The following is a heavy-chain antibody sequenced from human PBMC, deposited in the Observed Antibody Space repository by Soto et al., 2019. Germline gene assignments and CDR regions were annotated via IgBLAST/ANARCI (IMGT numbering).Heavy chain of an antibody. D-gene: IGHD6-13*01. CDR2: ITGSGRST. Sequence: SLRLSCAASGFTFTDYALSWVRQAPGKGLQWVSKITGSGRSTYYADSVKGRFTISRDNSQNTLYLQMNSLRAEDTAIYYCAKPSGLATAGSAFDYWGRGTLVTVSS. CDR3: AKPSGLATAGSAFDY. CDR1: GFTFTDYA. V-gene: IGHV3-23*01. J-gene: IGHJ4*02.